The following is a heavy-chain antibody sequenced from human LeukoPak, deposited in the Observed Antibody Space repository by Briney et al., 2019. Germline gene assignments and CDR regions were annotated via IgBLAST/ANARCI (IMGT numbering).Heavy chain of an antibody. J-gene: IGHJ4*02. CDR3: TSGLYYDSWSDLFDY. V-gene: IGHV3-49*04. CDR1: GFTFGDYA. CDR2: IRRKANGGTT. D-gene: IGHD3-3*01. Sequence: GGSLRLSCTASGFTFGDYAMSWVRQAPGKGPEWVGFIRRKANGGTTEYAASVKGRFTISRDDSKSIAYLQMNSLKTEDTAVYYCTSGLYYDSWSDLFDYWGQGTLVSVSS.